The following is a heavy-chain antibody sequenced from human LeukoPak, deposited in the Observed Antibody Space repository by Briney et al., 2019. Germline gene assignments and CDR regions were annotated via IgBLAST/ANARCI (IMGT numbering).Heavy chain of an antibody. CDR3: ARVRWLRLGVNEYYYYMDV. CDR2: INPTSGKT. V-gene: IGHV1-8*02. J-gene: IGHJ6*03. Sequence: ASVEVSCKASGYTFTTDDINWVRQATGQGLEWMGWINPTSGKTSYAQKFQGRVTITSDTSTTTAQMELSSLGSEDTAVYYCARVRWLRLGVNEYYYYMDVWGKGTTVTVSS. CDR1: GYTFTTDD. D-gene: IGHD5-12*01.